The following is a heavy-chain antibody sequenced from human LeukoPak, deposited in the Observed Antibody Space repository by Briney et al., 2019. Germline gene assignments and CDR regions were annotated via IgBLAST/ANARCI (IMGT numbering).Heavy chain of an antibody. Sequence: PSETLSLTCTVSGGSMSGYYWNWIRQPPGKGLEWIGHSYYSGSTQYHPSLKSRGTISVDTSKNQFSLKLSSVTATDTAVYYCARDRLSSGWYDYWGQGTLVTVSS. CDR1: GGSMSGYY. J-gene: IGHJ4*02. D-gene: IGHD6-19*01. V-gene: IGHV4-59*12. CDR2: SYYSGST. CDR3: ARDRLSSGWYDY.